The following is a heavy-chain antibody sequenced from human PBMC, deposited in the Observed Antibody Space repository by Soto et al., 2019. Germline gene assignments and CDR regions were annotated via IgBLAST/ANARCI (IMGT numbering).Heavy chain of an antibody. CDR3: ARDQSEVYSSAFNSPLEA. CDR2: VSGGGSGP. CDR1: GFTFKNYA. J-gene: IGHJ5*02. D-gene: IGHD3-22*01. V-gene: IGHV3-23*01. Sequence: EVQLLESGGGLIQGGGSLTLSCVVSGFTFKNYAMTWVRQAPGKGLEWVASVSGGGSGPFYADSVRGRFTISRDNSAHVLFLQMTNLRPYDTAVYYCARDQSEVYSSAFNSPLEAWGQGTLVAISS.